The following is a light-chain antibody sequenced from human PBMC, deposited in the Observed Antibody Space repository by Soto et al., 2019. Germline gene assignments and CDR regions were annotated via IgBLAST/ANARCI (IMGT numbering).Light chain of an antibody. Sequence: DIQMTQSPSSLSASVGARVSITCQASEDIRTSLSWFQHKPGRAPKLLIYGASYLETGVPSRFRGRGSVTDFTLTISSLQPEDIATYYCQHYNNLPPFTFGPGTIVDVK. CDR1: EDIRTS. CDR2: GAS. V-gene: IGKV1-33*01. CDR3: QHYNNLPPFT. J-gene: IGKJ3*01.